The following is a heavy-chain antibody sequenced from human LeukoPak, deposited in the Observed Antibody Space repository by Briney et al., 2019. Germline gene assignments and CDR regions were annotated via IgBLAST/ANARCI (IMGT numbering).Heavy chain of an antibody. CDR2: ISYDGSNK. J-gene: IGHJ5*02. V-gene: IGHV3-30*04. Sequence: GGSLRLSCAASGFTFSSYAMHWVRQAPGKGLEWVAVISYDGSNKYYADSVKGRFTIFRDNSKNTLYLQMNSLRAEDTVVYYCARLNLNWFDPWGQGTLVTVSS. CDR3: ARLNLNWFDP. CDR1: GFTFSSYA.